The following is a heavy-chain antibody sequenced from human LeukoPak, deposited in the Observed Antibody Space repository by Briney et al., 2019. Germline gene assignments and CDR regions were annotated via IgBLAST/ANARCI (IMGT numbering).Heavy chain of an antibody. V-gene: IGHV1-18*01. CDR1: GYTFISYG. Sequence: ASVKVSCKASGYTFISYGVSWVRQAPGQGLEWMGWINTYGGSTNYAQNLQGRGTVTTDTSTTTVYMELRSLRSDDTAVYYCARPNTDAAGYYFDYWGQGTLVTVSS. J-gene: IGHJ4*02. CDR2: INTYGGST. CDR3: ARPNTDAAGYYFDY. D-gene: IGHD6-13*01.